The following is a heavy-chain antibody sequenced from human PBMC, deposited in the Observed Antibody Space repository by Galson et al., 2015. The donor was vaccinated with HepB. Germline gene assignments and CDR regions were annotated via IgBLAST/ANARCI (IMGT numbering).Heavy chain of an antibody. J-gene: IGHJ1*01. V-gene: IGHV7-4-1*02. D-gene: IGHD6-19*01. CDR1: GYTFTNYG. Sequence: SVKVSCKASGYTFTNYGLNWVRLAPGQGLEWMGWINTNTGNPTYAQGFTGRFVFSLDSSVSTTYLQITRLKAEDTAIYYCAREEDSGFEYFQHWGQGTLITVSS. CDR3: AREEDSGFEYFQH. CDR2: INTNTGNP.